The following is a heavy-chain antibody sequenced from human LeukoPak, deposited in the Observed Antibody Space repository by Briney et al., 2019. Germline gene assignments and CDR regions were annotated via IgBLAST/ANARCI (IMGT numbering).Heavy chain of an antibody. J-gene: IGHJ6*03. V-gene: IGHV4-39*02. CDR2: IYYSGST. Sequence: PSETLSLTCTVSGGSISSSSYYWGWIRQPPGKGLEWIGSIYYSGSTYYNPSLKSRVTISVDTSKNQFSLKLSSVTAADTAVYYCARDSHGGVVYYYYMDVWGKGTTVTISS. CDR1: GGSISSSSYY. D-gene: IGHD3-10*01. CDR3: ARDSHGGVVYYYYMDV.